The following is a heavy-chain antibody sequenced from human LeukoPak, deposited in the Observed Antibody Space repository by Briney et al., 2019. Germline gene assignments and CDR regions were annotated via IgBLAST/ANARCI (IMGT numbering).Heavy chain of an antibody. J-gene: IGHJ5*02. CDR3: ARHIVGATFDP. CDR1: GGSISSHY. Sequence: SETLSLTCTVSGGSISSHYWSWIRQPPGKGLEWIGYIYYSGSTNYNPSLKSRVTISVDTSKNQFSLKLSSVTAADTAVYYCARHIVGATFDPWGQGTLVTVSS. D-gene: IGHD1-26*01. CDR2: IYYSGST. V-gene: IGHV4-59*08.